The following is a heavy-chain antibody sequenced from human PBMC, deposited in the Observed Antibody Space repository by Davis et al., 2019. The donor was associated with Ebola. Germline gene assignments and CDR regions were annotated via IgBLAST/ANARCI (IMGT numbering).Heavy chain of an antibody. CDR3: ARENRNEYYDSSGYHYYYYGMDV. J-gene: IGHJ6*02. CDR1: GFTVSSNY. CDR2: IYSGGST. V-gene: IGHV3-53*05. Sequence: PGGSLRLSCAASGFTVSSNYMSWVRQAPGKGLEWVSVIYSGGSTYYADSVKGRFTISRDNSKNTLSLQMNSLRAEDTAVYYCARENRNEYYDSSGYHYYYYGMDVWGQGTTVTVSS. D-gene: IGHD3-22*01.